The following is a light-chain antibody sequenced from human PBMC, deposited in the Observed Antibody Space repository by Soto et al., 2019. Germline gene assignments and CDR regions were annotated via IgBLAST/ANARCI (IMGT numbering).Light chain of an antibody. CDR1: QTISRNY. CDR2: GAS. CDR3: QQYGGPVPWT. V-gene: IGKV3-20*01. Sequence: EVVLTQSPGTLSLSPRERATVSCRASQTISRNYLAWYQKKPGQAPRLLIYGASTRATGIPDRFTGSGSGIDFTLTIARLEPEDFAVYYCQQYGGPVPWTFGQGTKVEV. J-gene: IGKJ1*01.